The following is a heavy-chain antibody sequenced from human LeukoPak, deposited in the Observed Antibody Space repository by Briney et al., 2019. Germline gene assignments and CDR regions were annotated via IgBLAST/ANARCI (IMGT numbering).Heavy chain of an antibody. Sequence: SETLSLTCTVSAGSVSRDSYYWSWLRQPPGKGLEWIGYIYYSGSTNYNPSHKSRVTISVDTSKNQVSLKLRSVTAADTAVYYCATRPSGSDRFLPYFDYWGQGTLVTVSS. CDR1: AGSVSRDSYY. CDR2: IYYSGST. V-gene: IGHV4-61*01. J-gene: IGHJ4*02. D-gene: IGHD1-1*01. CDR3: ATRPSGSDRFLPYFDY.